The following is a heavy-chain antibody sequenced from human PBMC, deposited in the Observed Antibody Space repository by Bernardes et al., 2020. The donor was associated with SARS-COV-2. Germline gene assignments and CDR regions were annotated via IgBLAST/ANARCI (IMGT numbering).Heavy chain of an antibody. Sequence: GGPLRFSCAVSGFTVEMNYVSWVRKAPGKGPEWVSTFFRAGGGTFYGDSVKGRFLISRDTSQNTVDLQMRGLRPEDTAVYYCHGVDSLTGFDFWGQGTPVTVSS. V-gene: IGHV3-53*01. J-gene: IGHJ4*02. CDR1: GFTVEMNY. D-gene: IGHD3-9*01. CDR2: FFRAGGGT. CDR3: HGVDSLTGFDF.